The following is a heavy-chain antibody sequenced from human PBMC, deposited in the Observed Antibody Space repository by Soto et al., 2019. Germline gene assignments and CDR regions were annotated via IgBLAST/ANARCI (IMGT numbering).Heavy chain of an antibody. J-gene: IGHJ5*02. Sequence: GALRLSCAASGINFNDYWMSWVRQAPGKGLEWVANIKEDGSSKYYVDSVRGRFTISRDNAKNSLHLQMNSLRAEDTAVYYCTRDASRDSSARGWFDPWGPGTLVTVSS. CDR3: TRDASRDSSARGWFDP. V-gene: IGHV3-7*01. CDR2: IKEDGSSK. CDR1: GINFNDYW. D-gene: IGHD6-13*01.